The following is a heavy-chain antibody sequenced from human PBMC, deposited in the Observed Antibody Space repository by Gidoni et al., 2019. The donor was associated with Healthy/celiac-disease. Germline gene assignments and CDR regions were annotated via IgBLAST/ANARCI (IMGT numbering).Heavy chain of an antibody. CDR1: GYSISSGYY. D-gene: IGHD3-9*01. J-gene: IGHJ4*02. Sequence: QVQLQESGPGLVKPSETLSLTCAVSGYSISSGYYWGWIRQHPGKGLEWIGSIYHSGSTYYNPSLKSRVTISVDTSKNQFSLKLSSVTAADTAVYYCARAGDYDILTGYHDYWGQGTLVTVSS. CDR3: ARAGDYDILTGYHDY. CDR2: IYHSGST. V-gene: IGHV4-38-2*01.